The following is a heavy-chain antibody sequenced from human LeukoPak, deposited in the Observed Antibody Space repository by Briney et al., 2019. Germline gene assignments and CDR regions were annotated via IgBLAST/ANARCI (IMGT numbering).Heavy chain of an antibody. CDR2: IYYSGST. D-gene: IGHD3-22*01. CDR1: GGSISSYY. Sequence: PSETLSLTCTVSGGSISSYYWSWIRQPPGKGLEWIGYIYYSGSTNYNPSLKSRVTISVDTSKNQFSLKLSSVTAADTAVYYCATGAYYDSSFFFDYWGQGTLVTVSS. V-gene: IGHV4-59*01. J-gene: IGHJ4*02. CDR3: ATGAYYDSSFFFDY.